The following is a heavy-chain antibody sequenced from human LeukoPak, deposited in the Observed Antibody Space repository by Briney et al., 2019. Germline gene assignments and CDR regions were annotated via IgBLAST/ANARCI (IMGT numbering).Heavy chain of an antibody. Sequence: SGTLSLTCAVSGGSISSSNWWSWVRPPPGKGLEWIGEVNHSGSTNYNPSLKSRVTISVDTSKNQFSLKLSSVTAADTAVYYCARLKDYDFWSGYSPYYFDYWGQGTLVTVSS. V-gene: IGHV4-4*02. D-gene: IGHD3-3*01. CDR1: GGSISSSNW. CDR3: ARLKDYDFWSGYSPYYFDY. CDR2: VNHSGST. J-gene: IGHJ4*02.